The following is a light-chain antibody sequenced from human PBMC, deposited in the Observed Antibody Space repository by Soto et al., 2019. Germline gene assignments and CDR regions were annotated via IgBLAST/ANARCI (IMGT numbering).Light chain of an antibody. CDR1: QSLNSR. V-gene: IGKV1-5*01. J-gene: IGKJ1*01. CDR3: QQYKSYST. CDR2: DAS. Sequence: DIQLPQSPSTLSASVGDRVTLTCRAAQSLNSRLAWYQHRPAKAPRLLIYDASTLESGVPSRISGSGSGTEFTLTINNLQPDDLATYICQQYKSYSTFVRGTKVDIK.